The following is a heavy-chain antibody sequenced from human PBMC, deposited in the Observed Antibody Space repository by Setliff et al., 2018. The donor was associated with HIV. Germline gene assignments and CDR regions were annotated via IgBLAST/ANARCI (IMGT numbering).Heavy chain of an antibody. V-gene: IGHV4-59*01. CDR1: GGSISGYY. CDR3: ARFQAWQLGRRGGYYYYMDV. CDR2: IHYSGSS. Sequence: PSETLSLTCTVSGGSISGYYWSWVRQPPEKRLELIGCIHYSGSSDYNPSLKSRITISVDMSRNQFSLVLSSVTAADTAVYYCARFQAWQLGRRGGYYYYMDVWGKGTTVTVSS. D-gene: IGHD1-1*01. J-gene: IGHJ6*03.